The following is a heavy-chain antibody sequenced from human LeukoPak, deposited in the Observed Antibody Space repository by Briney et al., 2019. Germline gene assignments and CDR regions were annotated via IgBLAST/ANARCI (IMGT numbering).Heavy chain of an antibody. V-gene: IGHV1-69*01. Sequence: RASVKVSCTASGGTFSNYAINWVRQAPGQGLEWMGGIIPIFGTANYAQKFQGSITITADESTSTAYMELSSLRSEDTAVYYCATLSDISGYGWFAPWGQGTLVPVSS. CDR1: GGTFSNYA. CDR2: IIPIFGTA. CDR3: ATLSDISGYGWFAP. J-gene: IGHJ5*02. D-gene: IGHD3-22*01.